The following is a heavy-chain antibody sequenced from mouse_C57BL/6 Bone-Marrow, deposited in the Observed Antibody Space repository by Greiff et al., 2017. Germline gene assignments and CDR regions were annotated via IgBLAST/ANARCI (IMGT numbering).Heavy chain of an antibody. D-gene: IGHD1-1*01. CDR1: GYAFSSSW. CDR3: ARGGPYYGSSFDY. Sequence: LVESGPELVKPGASVKISCKASGYAFSSSWMNWVKQRPGKGLEWIGRIYPGDGDTNYNGKFKGKATLTADKSSSTAYMQLSSLTSEDSAVYFCARGGPYYGSSFDYWGQGTTLTVSS. J-gene: IGHJ2*01. V-gene: IGHV1-82*01. CDR2: IYPGDGDT.